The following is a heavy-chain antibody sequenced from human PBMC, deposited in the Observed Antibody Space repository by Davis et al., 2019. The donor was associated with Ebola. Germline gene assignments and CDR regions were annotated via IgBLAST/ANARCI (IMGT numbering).Heavy chain of an antibody. D-gene: IGHD6-13*01. CDR3: ARRGTSSWYAGWFDP. Sequence: SETLSLTCTVSGGSISSSFYYWGWVRQPPGKGLEWIGSNYYSGSTYYNPSLKSRVTVSVDTSKNQFSLKLSSVTAADTAMYYCARRGTSSWYAGWFDPWGQGTLVTVSS. J-gene: IGHJ5*02. CDR1: GGSISSSFYY. V-gene: IGHV4-39*01. CDR2: NYYSGST.